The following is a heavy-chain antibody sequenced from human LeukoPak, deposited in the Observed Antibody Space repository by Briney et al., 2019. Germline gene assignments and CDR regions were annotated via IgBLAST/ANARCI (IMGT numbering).Heavy chain of an antibody. D-gene: IGHD6-13*01. Sequence: GGSLRLSCAASGFTFSSYEMNWVRQAPGKGLEWVSYISSSGSTIYYADSVKGRFTISRDNAKNSLYLQMNSLRAEDTAVYYCASDGPGYSSSWYSSHITYMDVWGKGTTVTISS. CDR2: ISSSGSTI. CDR3: ASDGPGYSSSWYSSHITYMDV. J-gene: IGHJ6*03. CDR1: GFTFSSYE. V-gene: IGHV3-48*03.